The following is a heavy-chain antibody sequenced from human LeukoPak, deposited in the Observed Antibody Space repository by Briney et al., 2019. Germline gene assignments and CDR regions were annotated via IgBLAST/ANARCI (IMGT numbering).Heavy chain of an antibody. Sequence: GSLRFSCAASGFTSNCFDMHWVRPPTRQGLGWVSTIGTASDTYYPATVEGRFTLSRDNAKNSFYLQMNSLTAGDTAVYYCARGPPRGKYCYMDVWGKGTTVTVSS. D-gene: IGHD1-1*01. CDR1: GFTSNCFD. CDR3: ARGPPRGKYCYMDV. CDR2: IGTASDT. V-gene: IGHV3-13*01. J-gene: IGHJ6*03.